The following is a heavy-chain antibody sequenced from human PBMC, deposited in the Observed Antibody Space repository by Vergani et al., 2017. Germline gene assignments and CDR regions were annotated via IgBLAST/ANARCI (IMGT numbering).Heavy chain of an antibody. CDR2: IYYSGST. V-gene: IGHV4-39*01. Sequence: QLQLQESGPGLVKPSETLSLTCTVSGGSISSSSYYWSWIRQPPGKGLEWIGYIYYSGSTYYNPSLKSRVTISVDTSKNQFSLKLSSVTAADTAVYYCARRKVVTPFDYWGQGTLDTVSS. CDR3: ARRKVVTPFDY. J-gene: IGHJ4*02. CDR1: GGSISSSSYY. D-gene: IGHD4-23*01.